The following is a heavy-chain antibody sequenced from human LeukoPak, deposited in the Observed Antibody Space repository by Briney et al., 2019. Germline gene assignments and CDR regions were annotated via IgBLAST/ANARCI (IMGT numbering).Heavy chain of an antibody. CDR3: AKRVAASEPGFDS. CDR2: INANGRAT. CDR1: GFTFNTYA. J-gene: IGHJ4*02. Sequence: GGSLRLSCTTSGFTFNTYAMSWFRQAPGRGLEWVSAINANGRATYYADSVKGRFTLSRDNSKSTLYLHMNSLNVEDTAVYYCAKRVAASEPGFDSWGRGTLVSVSS. D-gene: IGHD2-15*01. V-gene: IGHV3-23*01.